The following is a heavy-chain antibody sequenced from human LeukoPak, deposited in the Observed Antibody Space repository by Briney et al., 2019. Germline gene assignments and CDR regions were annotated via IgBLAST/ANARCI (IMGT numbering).Heavy chain of an antibody. J-gene: IGHJ4*02. CDR2: IIPIFGTA. Sequence: GGSLRLSCVVSGFTFSSYAISWVRQAPGQGLEWMGGIIPIFGTANYAQKFQGRVTITADESTSTAYMELSSLRSEDTAVYYCASRLGTWGQGTLVTVSS. D-gene: IGHD7-27*01. V-gene: IGHV1-69*01. CDR3: ASRLGT. CDR1: GFTFSSYA.